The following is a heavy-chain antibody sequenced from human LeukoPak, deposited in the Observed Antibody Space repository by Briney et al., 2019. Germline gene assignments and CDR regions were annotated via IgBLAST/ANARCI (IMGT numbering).Heavy chain of an antibody. CDR3: ASAGGGYSYGSPVDY. D-gene: IGHD5-18*01. Sequence: GASVKVSCKASGYSSTAYYMHWVRQAPGQGLEWMGIINPSSSSTSYAQKFQDRVTMTRDTSTSTVYMELSSLRSEDTAVYYCASAGGGYSYGSPVDYWGQGTLVTVSS. CDR2: INPSSSST. V-gene: IGHV1-46*01. CDR1: GYSSTAYY. J-gene: IGHJ4*02.